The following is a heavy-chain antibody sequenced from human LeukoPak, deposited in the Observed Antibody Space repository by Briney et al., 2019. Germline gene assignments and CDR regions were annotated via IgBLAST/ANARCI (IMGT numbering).Heavy chain of an antibody. J-gene: IGHJ4*02. CDR2: IIPIFGTA. D-gene: IGHD5-12*01. CDR3: AREFGGNSGYDSHSSRATHFDY. Sequence: SVKVSCKASGGTFSSYAISWVRQAPGQGLEWMGGIIPIFGTANYAQKFQGRVTITADESTSTAYMELSSLRSEDTAVYYCAREFGGNSGYDSHSSRATHFDYWGQGTLVTVSS. V-gene: IGHV1-69*13. CDR1: GGTFSSYA.